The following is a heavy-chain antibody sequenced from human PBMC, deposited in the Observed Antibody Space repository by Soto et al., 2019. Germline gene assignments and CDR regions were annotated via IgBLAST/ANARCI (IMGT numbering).Heavy chain of an antibody. CDR3: AHRKTTITVATYFDL. CDR2: LYWDGDK. J-gene: IGHJ4*02. D-gene: IGHD6-19*01. V-gene: IGHV2-5*02. Sequence: QITLKESGPTLVKPTQTLTLTCTFSGFSVTNNGEGVGWIRQPPGKALEWLATLYWDGDKRYSPSLRKRASVPPAXSXGQVVRTMTDMGPEDTGTYFCAHRKTTITVATYFDLWGQGTLVTVS. CDR1: GFSVTNNGEG.